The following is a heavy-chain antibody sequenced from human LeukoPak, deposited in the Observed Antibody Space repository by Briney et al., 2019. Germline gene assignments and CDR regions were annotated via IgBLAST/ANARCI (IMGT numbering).Heavy chain of an antibody. V-gene: IGHV4-34*01. CDR2: INHSGST. CDR3: AAYGSGARPGFDP. Sequence: SETLSLTCAVYGGSFSGYYWSWIRQPPGKGLEWIGEINHSGSTNYNPSLKSRVTISVDTSKNQFSLKLSSVTAADTAVYYCAAYGSGARPGFDPWGQGTLVTVSS. CDR1: GGSFSGYY. J-gene: IGHJ5*02. D-gene: IGHD4-17*01.